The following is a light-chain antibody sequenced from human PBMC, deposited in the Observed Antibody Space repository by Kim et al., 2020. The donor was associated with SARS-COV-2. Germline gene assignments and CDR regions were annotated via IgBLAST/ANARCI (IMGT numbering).Light chain of an antibody. CDR1: GSHKQ. V-gene: IGLV2-14*03. CDR3: TSDTHRNSPDVV. J-gene: IGLJ2*01. CDR2: DVT. Sequence: GSHKQGSWYQQDPGKAPKTILYDVTNRPPGIPPRLSGSQACNKASPAISGVQPEGQNDYYYTSDTHRNSPDVVFGGGTQLTVL.